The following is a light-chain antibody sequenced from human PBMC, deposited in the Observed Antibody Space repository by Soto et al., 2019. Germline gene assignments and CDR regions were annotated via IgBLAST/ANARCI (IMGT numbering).Light chain of an antibody. V-gene: IGLV1-47*01. Sequence: SVLTQPPSASGTPGQRVTIPCSGSSSNIGSNYVYWYQQLPGTAPKLLIYRNNQRPSGVPDRFSGSKSGTSASLAISGLRSEDEADYYCAAWDDSLSGVVFGGGTKVTVL. J-gene: IGLJ2*01. CDR3: AAWDDSLSGVV. CDR2: RNN. CDR1: SSNIGSNY.